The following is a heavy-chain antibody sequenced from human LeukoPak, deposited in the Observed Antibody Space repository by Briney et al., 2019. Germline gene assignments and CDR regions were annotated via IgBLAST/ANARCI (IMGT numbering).Heavy chain of an antibody. CDR1: GGTFSSYA. Sequence: ASVKVSCKASGGTFSSYAISWVRQAPGQGLEWMGGIIPIFGTANYAQKFQGRVTITADESTSTAYMELSSLRSEDTAVYYCARDSCYGSGSYYKGDYWGQGTLVTVSS. J-gene: IGHJ4*02. CDR2: IIPIFGTA. V-gene: IGHV1-69*13. CDR3: ARDSCYGSGSYYKGDY. D-gene: IGHD3-10*01.